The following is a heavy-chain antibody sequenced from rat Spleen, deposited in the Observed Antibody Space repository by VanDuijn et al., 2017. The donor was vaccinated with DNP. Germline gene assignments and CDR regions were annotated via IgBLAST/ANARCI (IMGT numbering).Heavy chain of an antibody. CDR1: GFTFSDYN. V-gene: IGHV5-7*01. J-gene: IGHJ4*01. D-gene: IGHD4-3*01. CDR3: ATQIRGTGAMDA. Sequence: EVQLVESGGGLVQPGRSLKLSCAASGFTFSDYNMAWVRQAPKKGLEWVASTSYEGSSTYYGDSVKGRFTISRDYARSTLYLQMDSLRSEDTATYYCATQIRGTGAMDAWGQGTSVTVSS. CDR2: TSYEGSST.